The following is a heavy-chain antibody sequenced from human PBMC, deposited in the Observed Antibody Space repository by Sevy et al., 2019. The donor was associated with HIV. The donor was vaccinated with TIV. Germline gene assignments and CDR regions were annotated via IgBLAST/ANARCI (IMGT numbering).Heavy chain of an antibody. D-gene: IGHD4-4*01. CDR3: ATCSLSNCTFHF. CDR2: IKQDGSDN. V-gene: IGHV3-7*03. J-gene: IGHJ4*02. Sequence: GGSLRLSCVVSGLSISTYWMSWVRQAPGKRLEWVASIKQDGSDNSFVDSVRGRFTISRDNAKNSVYLQMSSLSGDDTAMYYCATCSLSNCTFHFWGQGTLVNVSS. CDR1: GLSISTYW.